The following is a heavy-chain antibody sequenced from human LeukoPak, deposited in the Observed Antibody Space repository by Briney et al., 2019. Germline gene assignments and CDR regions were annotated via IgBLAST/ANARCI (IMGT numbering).Heavy chain of an antibody. CDR1: GFTFNNYA. Sequence: GSLRLSCASSGFTFNNYAMTWVRQAPGKGLEWVSSITASGGSTYCADSVKGRFTISRDNSKNTLYLQMSSLRAEDTAVYYCARDYPTSGIVTIFDYWGQGTLVTVSS. J-gene: IGHJ4*02. CDR2: ITASGGST. CDR3: ARDYPTSGIVTIFDY. V-gene: IGHV3-23*01. D-gene: IGHD1-1*01.